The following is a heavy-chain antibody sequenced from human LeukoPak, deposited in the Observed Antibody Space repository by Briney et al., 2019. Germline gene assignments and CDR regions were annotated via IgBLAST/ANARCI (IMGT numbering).Heavy chain of an antibody. J-gene: IGHJ3*02. CDR2: IRYDGSNK. V-gene: IGHV3-30*02. Sequence: PGGSLRLSCAASGFTFSSYGMHWVRQAPGKGLEWVAFIRYDGSNKYYADSVKGRSTISRDNSKNTLYLQMNSLRAEDTAVYYCAKDVIVVVPAAPGDAFDIWGQGTMVTVSS. D-gene: IGHD2-2*01. CDR3: AKDVIVVVPAAPGDAFDI. CDR1: GFTFSSYG.